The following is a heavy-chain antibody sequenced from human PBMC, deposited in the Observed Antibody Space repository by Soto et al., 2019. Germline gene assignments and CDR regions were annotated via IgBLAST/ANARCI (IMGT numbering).Heavy chain of an antibody. J-gene: IGHJ4*02. CDR3: AKLRYDTYYFDY. Sequence: GGSLRLSCAASGFTFSSYAMSWVRQAPGKGLEWVSAISGSGGSTYYADSVKGRFTISRDNSKNTLYLQMNSPRAEDTAVYYCAKLRYDTYYFDYWGQGTLVTVSS. D-gene: IGHD3-22*01. V-gene: IGHV3-23*01. CDR2: ISGSGGST. CDR1: GFTFSSYA.